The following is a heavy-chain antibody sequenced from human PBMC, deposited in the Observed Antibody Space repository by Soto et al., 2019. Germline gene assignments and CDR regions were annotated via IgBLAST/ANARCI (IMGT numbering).Heavy chain of an antibody. J-gene: IGHJ5*02. Sequence: QVQLVESGGALVKPGGSLRLSCAASGFTFRDYYMTWIRQAPGKGLEWISYISSSGTSIYYADSVKGRFTISRDNAKNSLYLQMNSLRAEHTAVYYCARAGWQLLAWSDPWGQGTRVTVSS. CDR1: GFTFRDYY. D-gene: IGHD2-15*01. CDR2: ISSSGTSI. V-gene: IGHV3-11*01. CDR3: ARAGWQLLAWSDP.